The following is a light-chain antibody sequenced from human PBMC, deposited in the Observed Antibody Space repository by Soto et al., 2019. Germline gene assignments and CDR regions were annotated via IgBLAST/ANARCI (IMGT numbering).Light chain of an antibody. CDR1: QSVLYSSNNKNY. J-gene: IGKJ4*01. V-gene: IGKV4-1*01. CDR3: QHYYETPVA. Sequence: DIVMTQSPDSLAVSLGERATINCKSSQSVLYSSNNKNYLAWYQQKPGQPPKLLIYWASTRESGVPDRFSGSGSGTDFTLTISSLQAEDVAVYYCQHYYETPVAFGGGTKVEL. CDR2: WAS.